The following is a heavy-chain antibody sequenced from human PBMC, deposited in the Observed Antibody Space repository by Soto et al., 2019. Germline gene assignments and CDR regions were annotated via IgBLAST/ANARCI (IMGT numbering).Heavy chain of an antibody. CDR1: GFTFSSYA. Sequence: GGSLRLSCAASGFTFSSYAMSWVRQAPGKGLEWVSAISGSGGSTYYADSVKGRFTISRDNSKNTLYLQMNSLRAVDTAVYYCAKDLSNVGRIVGLYDPFDYWGQGTLVTVSS. J-gene: IGHJ4*02. V-gene: IGHV3-23*01. CDR2: ISGSGGST. CDR3: AKDLSNVGRIVGLYDPFDY. D-gene: IGHD1-26*01.